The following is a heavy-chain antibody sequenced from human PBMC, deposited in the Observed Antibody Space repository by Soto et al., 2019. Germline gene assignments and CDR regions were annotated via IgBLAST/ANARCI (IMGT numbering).Heavy chain of an antibody. Sequence: ASVKVSCKASGYTFTSYYMHWVRRPPGQGLEWMGIITPSGGSTSYAQKFQGTVTMTSATSTSTVYMELSSLRSEDTAVYYCATLPLFSSSGYYFGWGQGTLVTVSS. CDR3: ATLPLFSSSGYYFG. CDR2: ITPSGGST. J-gene: IGHJ4*02. D-gene: IGHD3-22*01. V-gene: IGHV1-46*01. CDR1: GYTFTSYY.